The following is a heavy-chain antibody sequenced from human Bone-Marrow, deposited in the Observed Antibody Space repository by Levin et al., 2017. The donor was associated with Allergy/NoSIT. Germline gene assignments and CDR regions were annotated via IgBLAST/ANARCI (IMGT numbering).Heavy chain of an antibody. J-gene: IGHJ4*02. V-gene: IGHV3-23*01. D-gene: IGHD2-2*01. CDR3: AKDMWIVVVPADLDY. Sequence: PGGSLRLSCAASGFTFSSYAMSWVRQAPGKGLEWVSAISGSGGSTYYSYSVPFRFTISRDNSKNTLYLQMNSLRAEDTAVYYCAKDMWIVVVPADLDYWGQGTLVTVSS. CDR2: ISGSGGST. CDR1: GFTFSSYA.